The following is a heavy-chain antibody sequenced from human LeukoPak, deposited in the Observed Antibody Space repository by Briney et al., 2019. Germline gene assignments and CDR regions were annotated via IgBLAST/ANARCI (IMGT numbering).Heavy chain of an antibody. V-gene: IGHV1-18*01. CDR1: GYTFTSYD. CDR3: ARDPLRYFDWLSQYGMDV. J-gene: IGHJ6*02. CDR2: ISAYNGNT. D-gene: IGHD3-9*01. Sequence: ASVKVSCKASGYTFTSYDINWVRQAPGQGLEWMGWISAYNGNTNYAQKLQGRVTMTTDTSTSTAYMELRSLRSDDTAVYYCARDPLRYFDWLSQYGMDVWGQGTTVTVSS.